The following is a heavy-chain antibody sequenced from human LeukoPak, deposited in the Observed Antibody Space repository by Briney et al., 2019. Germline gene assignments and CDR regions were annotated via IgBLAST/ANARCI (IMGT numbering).Heavy chain of an antibody. CDR1: GFSFGTYS. CDR2: IWYDGSNE. Sequence: GGSLRLSCVASGFSFGTYSMHWARQVPGKGLEWVAVIWYDGSNEDYADSVKGRFTISRDNSKNTLYLQMNSLRAGDTAVYYCARNHPSDSSGYSAVDPWGQGTRVTVSS. CDR3: ARNHPSDSSGYSAVDP. D-gene: IGHD3-22*01. J-gene: IGHJ5*02. V-gene: IGHV3-33*01.